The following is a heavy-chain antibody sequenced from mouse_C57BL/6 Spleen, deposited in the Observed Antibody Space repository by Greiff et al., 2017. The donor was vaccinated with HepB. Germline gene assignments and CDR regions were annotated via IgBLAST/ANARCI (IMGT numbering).Heavy chain of an antibody. Sequence: EVKVVESGGGLVQSGRSLRLSCATSGFTFSDFYMEWVRQAPGKGLEWIAASRNKANDYTTEYSASVKGRFIVSRDTSQSILYLQMNALRAEDTAIYYCARDAGGLDDWGQGTTLTVSS. CDR2: SRNKANDYTT. V-gene: IGHV7-1*01. J-gene: IGHJ2*01. CDR3: ARDAGGLDD. CDR1: GFTFSDFY.